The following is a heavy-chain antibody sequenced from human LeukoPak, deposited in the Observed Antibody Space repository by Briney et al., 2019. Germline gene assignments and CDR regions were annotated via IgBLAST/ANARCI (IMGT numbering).Heavy chain of an antibody. CDR2: IYYSGST. CDR1: GGSISSYY. D-gene: IGHD7-27*01. Sequence: SETLSLTCTVSGGSISSYYWSWIRQPPGKGLEWIGYIYYSGSTNYSPSLKSRVTISVDTSKNQFSLKLSSVTAADTAVYYCARAPQPGEFDYWGQGTLVTVSS. J-gene: IGHJ4*02. V-gene: IGHV4-59*08. CDR3: ARAPQPGEFDY.